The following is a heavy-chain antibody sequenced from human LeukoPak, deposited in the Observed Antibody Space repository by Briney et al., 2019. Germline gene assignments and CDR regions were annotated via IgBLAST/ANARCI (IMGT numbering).Heavy chain of an antibody. Sequence: ASVKVSCKASGYTFTNYYLHWVRQAPGQGLEWMGGIIPIFGSSNYAQKFQGRVTITADESTTTAYMELSSLRSEDTAVYYCARVTHTELSTWFDPWGQGTLVIVSS. CDR3: ARVTHTELSTWFDP. J-gene: IGHJ5*02. CDR2: IIPIFGSS. CDR1: GYTFTNYY. V-gene: IGHV1-69*13. D-gene: IGHD5-18*01.